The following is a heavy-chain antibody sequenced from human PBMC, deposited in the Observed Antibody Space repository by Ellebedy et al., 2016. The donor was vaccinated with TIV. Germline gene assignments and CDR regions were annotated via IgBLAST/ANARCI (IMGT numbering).Heavy chain of an antibody. CDR3: ARRPRGVMVENYAMDV. D-gene: IGHD3-10*01. CDR2: IYSGGST. V-gene: IGHV3-53*04. J-gene: IGHJ6*02. Sequence: GESLKISCAASGFTVSSTYMSWVRQAPGKGLEWVSVIYSGGSTYYANSAKGRFTISRHNSKNTLSLQMNRLRAEDTAVYYSARRPRGVMVENYAMDVWGQGTTVTVSS. CDR1: GFTVSSTY.